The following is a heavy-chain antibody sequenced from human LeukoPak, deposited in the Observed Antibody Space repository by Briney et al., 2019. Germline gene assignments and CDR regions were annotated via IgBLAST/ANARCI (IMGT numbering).Heavy chain of an antibody. CDR2: ISSSSSYI. CDR1: GFTFSRYS. D-gene: IGHD4-17*01. J-gene: IGHJ5*02. CDR3: ARDWDYGDYEGWLDP. V-gene: IGHV3-21*01. Sequence: KSGGSLRLSFSASGFTFSRYSMNWVRQAPGKGLEWVSSISSSSSYIYYADSVKGRFTISRDNAKNSLYLQMNSLRAEDTAVYYCARDWDYGDYEGWLDPWGQGTLVTVSS.